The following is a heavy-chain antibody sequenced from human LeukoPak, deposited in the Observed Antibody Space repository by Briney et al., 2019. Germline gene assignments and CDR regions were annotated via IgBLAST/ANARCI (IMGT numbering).Heavy chain of an antibody. CDR2: IIPIFGTA. J-gene: IGHJ6*02. D-gene: IGHD2-15*01. V-gene: IGHV1-69*13. CDR3: ARVSGSRSRYYYGMDV. CDR1: GGTFSSYA. Sequence: GASVKVSCKASGGTFSSYAISWVRQAPGQGLEWMGGIIPIFGTANYAQKFQGRVTITADESTSTAYMELSSLRSEDTAVYYCARVSGSRSRYYYGMDVWGQGTTVTVSS.